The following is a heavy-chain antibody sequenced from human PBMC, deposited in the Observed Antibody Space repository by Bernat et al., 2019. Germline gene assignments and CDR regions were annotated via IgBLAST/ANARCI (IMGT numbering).Heavy chain of an antibody. CDR3: ARDGARSSGNSYYGMDV. J-gene: IGHJ6*02. CDR2: IGNTISSGGSP. D-gene: IGHD3-10*01. V-gene: IGHV3-23*01. CDR1: RFTFSSYA. Sequence: EVQLLESGGGLVQPGGSLRLFCAASRFTFSSYAMNWVRQAPGKGLEWVAGIGNTISSGGSPYYADYVKGRFTISRDNSKNTLYLQMNSLRAEDTDVYYCARDGARSSGNSYYGMDVWGQGTTVTVSS.